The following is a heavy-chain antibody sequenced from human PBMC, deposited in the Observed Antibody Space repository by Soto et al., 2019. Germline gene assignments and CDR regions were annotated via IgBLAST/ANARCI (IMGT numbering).Heavy chain of an antibody. D-gene: IGHD2-15*01. CDR2: ISGSGGST. J-gene: IGHJ5*02. CDR3: AKDRSEVVAAVNPNWFDP. CDR1: GFTFSSYA. V-gene: IGHV3-23*01. Sequence: GGSLRLSCAASGFTFSSYAMSWVRQAPGKGLEWVSAISGSGGSTYYADSVKGRFTISRDNSKNTLYLQMNSLRAEDTALFYCAKDRSEVVAAVNPNWFDPWGQGTLVTVSS.